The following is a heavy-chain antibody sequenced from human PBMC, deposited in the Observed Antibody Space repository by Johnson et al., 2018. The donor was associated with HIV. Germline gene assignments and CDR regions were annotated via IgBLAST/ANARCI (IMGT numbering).Heavy chain of an antibody. D-gene: IGHD6-25*01. CDR3: AKDKRQTAIPQRAFDI. CDR1: GFSISSNY. Sequence: MLLVESGGGLVQPGGSLRLSCAASGFSISSNYMSWIRQAPGKGLEWVSRSNSDGSSPSYAASVQGRFTISRDNAKNTLYLQMNSLRAEDTAVYYCAKDKRQTAIPQRAFDIWGQGTMVTVSS. J-gene: IGHJ3*02. CDR2: SNSDGSSP. V-gene: IGHV3-74*01.